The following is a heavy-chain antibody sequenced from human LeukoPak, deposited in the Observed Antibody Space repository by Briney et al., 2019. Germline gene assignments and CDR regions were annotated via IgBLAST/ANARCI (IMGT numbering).Heavy chain of an antibody. V-gene: IGHV4-4*07. J-gene: IGHJ6*03. D-gene: IGHD3-3*01. Sequence: SETLSLTCTVSGGSINSYYWSWIRQPAGKGLEWIGRIYTSGTTNYNPSLKSRVTMSVDTSKKQFSLKLSSVTAADTAVYYCARAGDFWSGYPSRNYMDVWGKGTTATVSS. CDR3: ARAGDFWSGYPSRNYMDV. CDR2: IYTSGTT. CDR1: GGSINSYY.